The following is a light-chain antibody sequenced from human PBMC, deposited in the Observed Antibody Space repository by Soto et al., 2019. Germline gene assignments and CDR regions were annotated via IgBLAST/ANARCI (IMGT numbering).Light chain of an antibody. CDR3: QQYNNWTPYT. J-gene: IGKJ2*01. Sequence: EIVMTQSPATLSVSPGERATLSCRASQSVSSNLAWYQQKPGQAPRLLIYGASTRATGIPARFSGSGSGTEFTLTISSLQSEDFAVYYCQQYNNWTPYTFGQGTKLEIK. CDR1: QSVSSN. V-gene: IGKV3-15*01. CDR2: GAS.